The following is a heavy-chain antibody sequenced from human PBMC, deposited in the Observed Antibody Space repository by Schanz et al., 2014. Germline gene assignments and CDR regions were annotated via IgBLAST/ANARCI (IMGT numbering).Heavy chain of an antibody. CDR3: ARIGGSVFDY. J-gene: IGHJ4*02. D-gene: IGHD3-10*01. V-gene: IGHV3-23*01. CDR1: GFTLSNYA. Sequence: EVQLLESGGGLVQPGGSLRLSCAASGFTLSNYAMSWVRQAPGKGLEWVSALSEGGGGTHYADSVRGRFTISSDNSKNSLYLQMNSLRAEDTAVYYCARIGGSVFDYWAQGTLXTVSS. CDR2: LSEGGGGT.